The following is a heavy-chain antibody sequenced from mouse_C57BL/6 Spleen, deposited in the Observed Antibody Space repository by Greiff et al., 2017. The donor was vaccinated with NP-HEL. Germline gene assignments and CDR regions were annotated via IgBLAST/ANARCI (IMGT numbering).Heavy chain of an antibody. Sequence: EVQLVESGGGLVQPKGSLKLSCAASGFTFNTYAMHWVRQAPGKGLEWVARIRSKSSNYATYYADSVKDRFTISRDDSQSMLYLQMNNLKTEDTARYYCVRDLSTGGYFDVWGTGTTVTVSS. D-gene: IGHD4-1*02. V-gene: IGHV10-3*01. CDR2: IRSKSSNYAT. J-gene: IGHJ1*03. CDR1: GFTFNTYA. CDR3: VRDLSTGGYFDV.